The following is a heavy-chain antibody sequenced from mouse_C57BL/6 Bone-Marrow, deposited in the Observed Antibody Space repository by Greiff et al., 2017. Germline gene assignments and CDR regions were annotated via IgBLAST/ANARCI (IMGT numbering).Heavy chain of an antibody. CDR2: ISYDGSN. Sequence: EVQVVESGPGLVKPSQSLSLTCSVTGYSITSGYYWNWIRQFPGNKLEWMGYISYDGSNNSNPSLKNRISITRDTSKNQFFLKLNSVTTEDTATYDCARDRRFPDYWGQGTTLTVSS. CDR1: GYSITSGYY. J-gene: IGHJ2*01. V-gene: IGHV3-6*01. CDR3: ARDRRFPDY.